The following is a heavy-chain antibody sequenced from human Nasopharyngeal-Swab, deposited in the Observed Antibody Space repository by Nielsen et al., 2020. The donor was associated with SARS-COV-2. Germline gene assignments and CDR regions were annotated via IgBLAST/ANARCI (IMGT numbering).Heavy chain of an antibody. V-gene: IGHV3-33*01. J-gene: IGHJ4*02. Sequence: GGSLRLSCAASGFTFSSYGMHWVRQAPGKGLEWVAVIWYDGSNKYYADSVKGRFTISRDNSKNTLYLQMNSLRAEDTAVYYCARAPLGYCSGGSCLPDYWGQGTLVTVSS. CDR3: ARAPLGYCSGGSCLPDY. D-gene: IGHD2-15*01. CDR1: GFTFSSYG. CDR2: IWYDGSNK.